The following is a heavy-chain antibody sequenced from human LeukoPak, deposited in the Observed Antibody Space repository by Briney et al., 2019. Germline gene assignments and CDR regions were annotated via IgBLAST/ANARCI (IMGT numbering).Heavy chain of an antibody. CDR1: GGSISSGNYY. Sequence: PSETLSLTCTVSGGSISSGNYYWSWIRQPAGKGLEWIGRISTSGSTYYNPSLKSRVTISVDTSKNQFSLKLSSVTAADTAVYYCARGYYYDSSGYYSDYWGQGTLVTVSS. V-gene: IGHV4-61*02. CDR2: ISTSGST. J-gene: IGHJ4*02. CDR3: ARGYYYDSSGYYSDY. D-gene: IGHD3-22*01.